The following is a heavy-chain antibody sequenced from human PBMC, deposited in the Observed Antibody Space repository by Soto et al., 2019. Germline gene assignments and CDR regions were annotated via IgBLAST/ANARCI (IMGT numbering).Heavy chain of an antibody. J-gene: IGHJ4*02. CDR2: IRSKANSYAT. V-gene: IGHV3-73*01. Sequence: EVQVVVSGGGFVQPGGSLKLSCAASGVTFSGSAMHWVRQASGKGLEWVGRIRSKANSYATAYGASVKGRFTMYRDDSKNTAYLQMNSLKTEDTAVYYCTARGDGYNADFDYWGQGTLVTVSS. D-gene: IGHD5-12*01. CDR1: GVTFSGSA. CDR3: TARGDGYNADFDY.